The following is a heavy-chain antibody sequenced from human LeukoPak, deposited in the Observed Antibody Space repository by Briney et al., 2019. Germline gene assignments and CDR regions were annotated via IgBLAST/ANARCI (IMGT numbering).Heavy chain of an antibody. CDR2: INTNTGNP. CDR3: ARIAVAGTPLGDGMDV. Sequence: ASVKVSCKASGYTFTSYAMNWVRQAPGQGLEWMGWINTNTGNPTYAQGFTGRFVFSLDTSVSTAYLQISSLKAEDTAVYYCARIAVAGTPLGDGMDVWGQGTTVTVSS. V-gene: IGHV7-4-1*02. D-gene: IGHD6-19*01. J-gene: IGHJ6*02. CDR1: GYTFTSYA.